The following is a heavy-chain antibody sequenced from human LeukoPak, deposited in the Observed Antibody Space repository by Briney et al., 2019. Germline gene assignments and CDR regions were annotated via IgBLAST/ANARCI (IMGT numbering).Heavy chain of an antibody. J-gene: IGHJ3*02. CDR2: INSDGSST. CDR1: GSTFSSYW. V-gene: IGHV3-74*01. CDR3: AREGTYYDILTGYYMESAFDM. Sequence: GGSLRLSCAASGSTFSSYWMHWVRQAPGKGLVWVSRINSDGSSTSYADSVKGRFTISRDNAKNTLYLQMNSLRAEDTAVYYCAREGTYYDILTGYYMESAFDMWGQETMVTVSS. D-gene: IGHD3-9*01.